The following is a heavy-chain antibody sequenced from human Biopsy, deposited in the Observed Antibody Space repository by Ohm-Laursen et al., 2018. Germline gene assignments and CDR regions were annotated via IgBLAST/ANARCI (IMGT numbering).Heavy chain of an antibody. CDR3: ARADPPLFYYGSGSSNWFDP. CDR1: GYTFTSYE. Sequence: ASVKVSCKTSGYTFTSYEINWVRQATGQGLEWMGGMNTDSGNTGYAQNFQGRVTMTRNTSISTAYMELSSLRSEDTAVYFCARADPPLFYYGSGSSNWFDPWGQGTLVTVSS. J-gene: IGHJ5*02. D-gene: IGHD3-10*01. CDR2: MNTDSGNT. V-gene: IGHV1-8*01.